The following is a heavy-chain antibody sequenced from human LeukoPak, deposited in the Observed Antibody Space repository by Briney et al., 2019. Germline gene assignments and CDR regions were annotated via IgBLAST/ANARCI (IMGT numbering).Heavy chain of an antibody. V-gene: IGHV4-30-4*08. CDR2: IYSSGST. Sequence: SETLSLTCTVSGGSISSGDYYWSWLRQPPGKGLEWIGYIYSSGSTYYNPSLKSRVTMSVDTSKNQFSLKLSSVTAADTAVYDCASMPYDFWSGYGYYYMDVWGKGTTVTVSS. D-gene: IGHD3-3*01. J-gene: IGHJ6*03. CDR3: ASMPYDFWSGYGYYYMDV. CDR1: GGSISSGDYY.